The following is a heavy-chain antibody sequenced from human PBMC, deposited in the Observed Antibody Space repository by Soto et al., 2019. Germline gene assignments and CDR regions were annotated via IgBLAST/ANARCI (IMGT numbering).Heavy chain of an antibody. V-gene: IGHV3-23*01. Sequence: EVQLLESGGGLVQPGGSLRLSCAASGFTFSSYAMSWVRQAPGKGLEWVSAISSSGGSTYYADSVKGRFTISRDNSKNTLYLQMNSLRAEDTAVYYCAKAPPSYDSSGYAPFDYWGQGTLVTVSS. D-gene: IGHD3-22*01. CDR1: GFTFSSYA. J-gene: IGHJ4*02. CDR2: ISSSGGST. CDR3: AKAPPSYDSSGYAPFDY.